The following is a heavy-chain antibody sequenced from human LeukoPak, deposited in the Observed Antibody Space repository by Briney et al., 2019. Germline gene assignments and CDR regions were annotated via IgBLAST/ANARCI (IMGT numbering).Heavy chain of an antibody. D-gene: IGHD5-12*01. CDR1: GFTFSSYW. V-gene: IGHV3-74*01. Sequence: SGGSLRLSCAVSGFTFSSYWMHWVRHAPGKGLVWVSRINSDGSSTSYADSVKGRFTISRDNAKNTLYLQMNSLRAEDTAVYYCARNGWLRPFDYWGQGTLVTVSS. CDR3: ARNGWLRPFDY. CDR2: INSDGSST. J-gene: IGHJ4*02.